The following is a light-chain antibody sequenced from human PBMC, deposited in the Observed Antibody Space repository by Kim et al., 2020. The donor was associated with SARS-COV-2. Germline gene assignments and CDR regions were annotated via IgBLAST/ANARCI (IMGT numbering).Light chain of an antibody. CDR1: QSVSSN. J-gene: IGKJ4*01. CDR2: GAS. Sequence: EIVMTQSPATLSVSPGERATLSCRASQSVSSNLAWYQQKPGQAPRLLIYGASTRATGIPARFSGSGSGTDFTLTISSLQSEDFAVYYCQQYNNWPALTFGGGTKLEI. V-gene: IGKV3-15*01. CDR3: QQYNNWPALT.